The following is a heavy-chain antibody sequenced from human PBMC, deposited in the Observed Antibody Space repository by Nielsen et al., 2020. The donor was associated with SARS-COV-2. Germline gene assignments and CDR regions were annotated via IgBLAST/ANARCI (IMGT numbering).Heavy chain of an antibody. CDR2: TSTHESTI. V-gene: IGHV3-48*03. CDR1: GFSLINYE. CDR3: ARGQFTGTYGRGAFDV. J-gene: IGHJ3*01. D-gene: IGHD1-26*01. Sequence: GGSLRLSCAASGFSLINYEMNWVRQAPGKGLEWLSYTSTHESTIYYADSVKGRLTISRDDAKNSLYLQMNSLRAEDTALYYCARGQFTGTYGRGAFDVWGQGTMVTVSS.